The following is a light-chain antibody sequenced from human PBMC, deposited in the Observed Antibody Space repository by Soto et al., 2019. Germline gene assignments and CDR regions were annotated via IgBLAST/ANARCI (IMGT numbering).Light chain of an antibody. Sequence: QSALTQPRSVSGSPGQSVTISCTGTSSDVGGYNYVSWYQQYPGKAPKVMIYAVTKRPSGVPDRISGSKSGNTASLTISGLQAEDEADYYCRSYAGSYTHYVFGTGTKVTV. CDR2: AVT. CDR3: RSYAGSYTHYV. CDR1: SSDVGGYNY. J-gene: IGLJ1*01. V-gene: IGLV2-11*01.